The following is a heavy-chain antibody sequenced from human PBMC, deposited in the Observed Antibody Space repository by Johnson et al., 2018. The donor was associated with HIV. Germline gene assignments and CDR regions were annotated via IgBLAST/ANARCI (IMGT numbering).Heavy chain of an antibody. V-gene: IGHV3-9*01. Sequence: VQLVESGGGLVQPGRSLRLSCAASGFTFDDYAMHWVRQAPGKGLEWVSGISWHSGSIGYADSVKGRFTISRDNAKNSLYLQMNSLRAEDTALYYCAKVRRGSSWDLRAFDIWGQGTMVTVSS. CDR1: GFTFDDYA. D-gene: IGHD6-13*01. J-gene: IGHJ3*02. CDR3: AKVRRGSSWDLRAFDI. CDR2: ISWHSGSI.